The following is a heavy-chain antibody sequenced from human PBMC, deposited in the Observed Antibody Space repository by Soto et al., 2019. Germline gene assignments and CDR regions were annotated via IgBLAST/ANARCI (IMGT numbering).Heavy chain of an antibody. V-gene: IGHV1-69*13. CDR2: IIPIFGTA. Sequence: SVKVSCKASGGTFSSYAISWVRQAPGQGLEWMGGIIPIFGTANYAQKFQGRVTITADESTSTAYMELSSLRSEDTAVYYCAISVRTFTLDTAMGYCEYCWAFDYWGQGTMVTVYS. D-gene: IGHD5-18*01. J-gene: IGHJ4*02. CDR1: GGTFSSYA. CDR3: AISVRTFTLDTAMGYCEYCWAFDY.